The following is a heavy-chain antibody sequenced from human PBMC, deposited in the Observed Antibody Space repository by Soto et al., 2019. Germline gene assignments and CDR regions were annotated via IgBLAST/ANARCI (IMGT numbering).Heavy chain of an antibody. J-gene: IGHJ4*02. D-gene: IGHD6-19*01. V-gene: IGHV1-69*13. CDR1: GGTFSSFP. CDR3: AMIEYSSGSDY. Sequence: SVKVSCKASGGTFSSFPIAWVRQAPGQGLEWVGGIMPIFGTTKYAQNFRDRVTIYADESTSTAYMELSSLRFEDTAVYYCAMIEYSSGSDYWGQGTLVTVSS. CDR2: IMPIFGTT.